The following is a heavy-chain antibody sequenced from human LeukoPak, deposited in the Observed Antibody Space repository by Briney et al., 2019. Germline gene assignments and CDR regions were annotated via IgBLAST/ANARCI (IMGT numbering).Heavy chain of an antibody. CDR3: ASNGGNSGTFLQLDY. Sequence: PGGSLRLSCAGSGFTFSTTYMTWVRQAPGKGLEWVSVIYSGGNTYHTDSVKGRFTIFRDNSENRLYLQMNSLRAEDTAVYYCASNGGNSGTFLQLDYWGQGTLVTVSS. V-gene: IGHV3-66*02. CDR1: GFTFSTTY. J-gene: IGHJ4*02. D-gene: IGHD1-26*01. CDR2: IYSGGNT.